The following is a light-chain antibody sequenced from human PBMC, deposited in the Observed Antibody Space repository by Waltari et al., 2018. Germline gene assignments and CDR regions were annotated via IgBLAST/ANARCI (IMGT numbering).Light chain of an antibody. CDR3: CSYAGGSTWV. Sequence: QSALTQPAAVSGSPGQSITISCTGTSSDVGRYNLVSLYQQHPGKAPKLMIYGVSKPPSWVSNRFSGSKSVNTASLTISGLQAEDEADYYCCSYAGGSTWVFGGGTKLTVL. J-gene: IGLJ3*02. CDR2: GVS. CDR1: SSDVGRYNL. V-gene: IGLV2-23*02.